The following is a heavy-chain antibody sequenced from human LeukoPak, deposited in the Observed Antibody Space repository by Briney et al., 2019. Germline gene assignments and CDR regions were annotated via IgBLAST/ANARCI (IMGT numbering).Heavy chain of an antibody. V-gene: IGHV3-11*01. CDR1: GFTFSDYY. CDR3: ARGADIVVVVAATIDAFDI. D-gene: IGHD2-15*01. CDR2: ISSSGSTI. J-gene: IGHJ3*02. Sequence: PGGSLRLSCAASGFTFSDYYMSWIRQAPGKGLEWVSYISSSGSTIYYADSVKGRFTISRDNAKNSLYLQMNSLRAEDTAVYYCARGADIVVVVAATIDAFDIWGQGTMVTVSS.